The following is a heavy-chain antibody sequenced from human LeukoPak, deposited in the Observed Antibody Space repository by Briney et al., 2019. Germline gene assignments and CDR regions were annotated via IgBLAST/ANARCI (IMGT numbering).Heavy chain of an antibody. V-gene: IGHV1-69*06. J-gene: IGHJ4*02. CDR2: IIPIFDTA. CDR1: GGTFSSYA. Sequence: SVKVSCKASGGTFSSYAISWVRQAPGQGLEWMGGIIPIFDTANYAQKFQGRVTITADKSTSTAYMELSSLRSEDTAVYYCARERTKNYYGSGSYYPNWGQGTLVTVSS. CDR3: ARERTKNYYGSGSYYPN. D-gene: IGHD3-10*01.